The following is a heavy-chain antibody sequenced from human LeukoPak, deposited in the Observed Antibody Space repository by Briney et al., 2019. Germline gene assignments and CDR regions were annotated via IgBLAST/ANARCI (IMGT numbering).Heavy chain of an antibody. CDR3: AKVLYYYDSSGRYYYFDY. Sequence: GGSLRLSCAASGFTFSSYAMSWVRQAPGKGLEWVSTISDSGENLYYADSVKGRFTISRDNSKNTLFLQLNSLRAEDSAVYRCAKVLYYYDSSGRYYYFDYWGQGTLVSVSS. CDR2: ISDSGENL. D-gene: IGHD3-22*01. CDR1: GFTFSSYA. V-gene: IGHV3-23*01. J-gene: IGHJ4*02.